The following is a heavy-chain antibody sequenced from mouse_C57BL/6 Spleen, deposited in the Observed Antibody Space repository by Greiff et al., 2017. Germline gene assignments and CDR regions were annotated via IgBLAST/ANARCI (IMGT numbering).Heavy chain of an antibody. Sequence: EVKLVESGGGLVQPGGSLSLSCAASGFTFTDYYMSWVRQPPGKALEWFGFIRNKANGYTTEYSASVKGRFTISRDNSQSILYLHMNALGAEDSATYDCARSLPSFFDYWGQGTTLTVSS. J-gene: IGHJ2*01. CDR2: IRNKANGYTT. V-gene: IGHV7-3*01. CDR3: ARSLPSFFDY. CDR1: GFTFTDYY. D-gene: IGHD2-10*01.